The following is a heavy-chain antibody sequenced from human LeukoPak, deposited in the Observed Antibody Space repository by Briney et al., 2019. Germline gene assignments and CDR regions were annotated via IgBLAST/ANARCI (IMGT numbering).Heavy chain of an antibody. V-gene: IGHV3-53*01. J-gene: IGHJ3*02. D-gene: IGHD3-22*01. CDR1: GFTVSSNY. CDR3: VRLSREITMIVVVQAHDAFDI. CDR2: IYSGGST. Sequence: GGSLRLSCAASGFTVSSNYMSWVRQAPGKGREGVSGIYSGGSTYYSDSVKGGFTISRDNSKNTLYLQMNSLRAEDTAVYYCVRLSREITMIVVVQAHDAFDIWGQGTMVTVSS.